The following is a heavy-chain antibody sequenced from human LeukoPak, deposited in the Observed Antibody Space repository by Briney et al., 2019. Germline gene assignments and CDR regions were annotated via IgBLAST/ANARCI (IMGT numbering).Heavy chain of an antibody. D-gene: IGHD3-3*01. Sequence: PSETLSLTCTVSGGSISSYYWSWIRQPPGKGLEWIGYIYYSGSTNYNPSLKSRVTISVDTSKNQFSLKLSSVTAADTAVYYCARGYYDFWSGYYKTDAFDIWGQGTMVTVSS. V-gene: IGHV4-59*01. J-gene: IGHJ3*02. CDR1: GGSISSYY. CDR2: IYYSGST. CDR3: ARGYYDFWSGYYKTDAFDI.